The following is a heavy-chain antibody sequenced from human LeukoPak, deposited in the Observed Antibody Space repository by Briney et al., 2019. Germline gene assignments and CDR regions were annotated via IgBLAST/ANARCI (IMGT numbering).Heavy chain of an antibody. CDR2: INHSGST. J-gene: IGHJ6*02. CDR3: ARHKSGWNYYYYGMDV. D-gene: IGHD6-19*01. CDR1: GGSFSGYY. V-gene: IGHV4-34*01. Sequence: SETLSLTCAVYGGSFSGYYWSWIRQPPGKGLEWIGEINHSGSTNYNPSLKSRVTISVDTSKNQFSLKLSSVTAADTAVYYCARHKSGWNYYYYGMDVWGQGTTVTVSS.